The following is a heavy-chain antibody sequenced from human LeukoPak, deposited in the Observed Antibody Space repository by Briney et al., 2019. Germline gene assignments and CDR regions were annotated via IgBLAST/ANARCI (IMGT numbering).Heavy chain of an antibody. V-gene: IGHV3-23*01. Sequence: GGSLRLSCAASGFTFSSYEMNWVRQAPGKGLEWVSAISGSGGSTYYADSVKGRFTISRDNSKNTLYLQMNSLRAEDTAVYYCASLWLRVDYWGQGTLVTVSS. J-gene: IGHJ4*02. D-gene: IGHD5-18*01. CDR3: ASLWLRVDY. CDR2: ISGSGGST. CDR1: GFTFSSYE.